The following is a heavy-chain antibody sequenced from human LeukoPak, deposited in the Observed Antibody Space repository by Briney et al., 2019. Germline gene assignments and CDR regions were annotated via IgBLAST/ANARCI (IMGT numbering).Heavy chain of an antibody. CDR1: GGSVSNYY. V-gene: IGHV4-59*02. CDR3: PRVHCSSTSCYFYSGWFDP. J-gene: IGHJ5*02. Sequence: SETLSLTCTLSGGSVSNYYWSWIRQPPGKGLEWIGYIYYSGSTNYNPSLKSRVTISVDTSKNQFSLKLSSVTAADTAVYYCPRVHCSSTSCYFYSGWFDPWGQGTLVTVPS. CDR2: IYYSGST. D-gene: IGHD2-2*01.